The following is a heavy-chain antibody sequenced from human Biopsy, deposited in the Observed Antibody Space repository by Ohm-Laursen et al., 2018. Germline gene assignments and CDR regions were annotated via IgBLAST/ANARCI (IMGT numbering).Heavy chain of an antibody. CDR2: ISGSGDTA. CDR3: TKAGSQDGFDI. V-gene: IGHV3-23*01. CDR1: GFIFDDYA. Sequence: SLRLSCAASGFIFDDYAMHWVRQAPGKGLEWVSLISGSGDTAYYPDSVKGRFTISRDNSRNTLYLEMNSLRTEETAKYYCTKAGSQDGFDIWGPGTMVTVSS. J-gene: IGHJ3*02. D-gene: IGHD3-10*01.